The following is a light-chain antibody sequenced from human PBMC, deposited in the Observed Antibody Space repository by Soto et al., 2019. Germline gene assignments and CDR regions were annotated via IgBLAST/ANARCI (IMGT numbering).Light chain of an antibody. CDR2: EVT. J-gene: IGLJ2*01. CDR1: SSDVGDYNY. Sequence: SVLTQPASVSGSPGQSITISCSGFSSDVGDYNYVSWYQQHAGKVPKLIIYEVTNRPLGVSNRFSGSKSGYTASLTISGLQTDDEADYYCSSYTSSTRRFGGGTKLTVL. CDR3: SSYTSSTRR. V-gene: IGLV2-14*01.